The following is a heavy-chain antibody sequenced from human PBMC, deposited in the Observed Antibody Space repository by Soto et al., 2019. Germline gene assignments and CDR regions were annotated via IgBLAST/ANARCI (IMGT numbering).Heavy chain of an antibody. D-gene: IGHD6-13*01. CDR3: AKFRPLAHFDY. CDR1: GFTFSSYA. Sequence: GESLKISCAASGFTFSSYAMSWVRQAPGKGLEWVSAISHSGNSTYYADSVKGRFTISRDNSRNTLYLQMNSLRAEDTAIYYCAKFRPLAHFDYWGQGALVTVSS. J-gene: IGHJ4*02. V-gene: IGHV3-23*01. CDR2: ISHSGNST.